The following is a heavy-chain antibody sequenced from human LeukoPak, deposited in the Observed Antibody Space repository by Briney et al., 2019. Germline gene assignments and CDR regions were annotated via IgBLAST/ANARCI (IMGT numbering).Heavy chain of an antibody. J-gene: IGHJ6*04. CDR2: ISTYNNNT. D-gene: IGHD5-18*01. Sequence: ASVKVSCKASGYIFTNYGLTWVRQAPGQGLEWTAWISTYNNNTSYAEKFQDRVTVTTDTSTSTVYMELRSLRSDDAAVYYCARGGYNYGFGDTNYLDVWGTGTTVSVSS. CDR1: GYIFTNYG. V-gene: IGHV1-18*01. CDR3: ARGGYNYGFGDTNYLDV.